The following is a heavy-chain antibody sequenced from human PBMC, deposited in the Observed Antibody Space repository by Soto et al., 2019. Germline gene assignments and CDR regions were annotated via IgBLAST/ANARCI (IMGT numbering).Heavy chain of an antibody. CDR2: INPNSGGT. J-gene: IGHJ6*04. CDR3: ARGRIIVALYYYGMDV. V-gene: IGHV1-2*02. D-gene: IGHD5-12*01. Sequence: ASVKISCKASGYTFTGYYMHWVRQAPGQGLEWMGWINPNSGGTNYAQKFQGRVTMTRDTSISTAYMELSRLRSDDTAVYYCARGRIIVALYYYGMDVWGKGTKVTVSS. CDR1: GYTFTGYY.